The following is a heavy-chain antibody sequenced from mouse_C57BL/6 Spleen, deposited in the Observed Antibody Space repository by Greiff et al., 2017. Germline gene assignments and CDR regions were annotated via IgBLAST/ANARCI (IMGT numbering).Heavy chain of an antibody. CDR2: IDPSDSYT. J-gene: IGHJ2*01. CDR1: GYTFTSYW. Sequence: QVHVMQPGAELVMPGASVKLSCKASGYTFTSYWMYWVKQRPGQGLEWIGEIDPSDSYTNYNQKFKGKFTLSGDKSTSIAYMQLSSLTSEDSAVNYCARRCDQFFFDYWGQGTALTVSS. V-gene: IGHV1-69*01. CDR3: ARRCDQFFFDY.